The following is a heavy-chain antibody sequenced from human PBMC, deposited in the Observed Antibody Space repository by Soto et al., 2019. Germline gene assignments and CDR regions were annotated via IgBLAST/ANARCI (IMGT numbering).Heavy chain of an antibody. CDR1: GGTFSSYA. CDR2: IIPIFGTA. Sequence: EASVKVSCKASGGTFSSYAISWVRQAPGQGLEWMGGIIPIFGTANYAQKFQGRVTITADESTSTAYMELSSLRSEDTAVYYCARAGYYYDSSGYYFGDYYYYGMDVWGQGTTVTVSS. D-gene: IGHD3-22*01. CDR3: ARAGYYYDSSGYYFGDYYYYGMDV. V-gene: IGHV1-69*13. J-gene: IGHJ6*02.